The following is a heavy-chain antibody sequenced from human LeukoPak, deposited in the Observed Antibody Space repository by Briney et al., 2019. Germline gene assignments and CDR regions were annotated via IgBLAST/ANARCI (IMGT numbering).Heavy chain of an antibody. V-gene: IGHV1-69*01. CDR1: GGTFSSYA. D-gene: IGHD2-2*02. CDR3: ARVLYNGGYIQY. Sequence: SVKVSCKASGGTFSSYAISWVRQAPGQGLEWMGGIIPIFGTANYAQKFQGRVTITADESTSTAYMELSSLRSEDTAVYYCARVLYNGGYIQYWGQGTLVTVSS. J-gene: IGHJ1*01. CDR2: IIPIFGTA.